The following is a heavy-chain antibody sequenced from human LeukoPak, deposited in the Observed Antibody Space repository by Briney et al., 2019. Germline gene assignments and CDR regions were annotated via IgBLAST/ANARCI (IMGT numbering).Heavy chain of an antibody. V-gene: IGHV1-45*02. Sequence: ASVKVSCKASGYTFTYRYLHWVRQAPGQALEWMGWITPFNGNTNYAQKFQDRVTMTRDRSMSTAYMELSSLRSEDTAMYYCASDKCSSISCSDAFDIWGQGTMVTVSS. CDR3: ASDKCSSISCSDAFDI. D-gene: IGHD2-2*01. CDR2: ITPFNGNT. J-gene: IGHJ3*02. CDR1: GYTFTYRY.